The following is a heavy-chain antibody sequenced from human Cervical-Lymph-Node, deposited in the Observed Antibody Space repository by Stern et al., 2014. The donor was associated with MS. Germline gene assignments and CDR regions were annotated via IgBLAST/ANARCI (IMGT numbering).Heavy chain of an antibody. J-gene: IGHJ6*02. CDR1: GFTVSSNY. CDR3: ARVPQGIAAAGTYYGMDV. CDR2: IYSGGST. Sequence: EVQLVESGGGLVQPGGSLRLSCAASGFTVSSNYMSWVRQAPGQGLEWVSVIYSGGSTYYADSVKGRFTISRHNSKNTLYLQMNSLRAEDTAVYYCARVPQGIAAAGTYYGMDVWGQGTTVTVSS. V-gene: IGHV3-53*04. D-gene: IGHD6-13*01.